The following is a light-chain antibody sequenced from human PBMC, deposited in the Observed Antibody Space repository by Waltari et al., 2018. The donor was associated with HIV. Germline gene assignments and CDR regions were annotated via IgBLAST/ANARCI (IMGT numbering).Light chain of an antibody. Sequence: QSALTQPPSASGSPGQSVTISRTGTSSDVGGSTYVSWYQQHPGKAPKLMIYEVNKRPSGVPDRFSDSKSANTASLTVSGLQADDEADYYCNSYAGSNNWVFGGGTKLTVL. CDR1: SSDVGGSTY. CDR2: EVN. J-gene: IGLJ3*02. CDR3: NSYAGSNNWV. V-gene: IGLV2-8*01.